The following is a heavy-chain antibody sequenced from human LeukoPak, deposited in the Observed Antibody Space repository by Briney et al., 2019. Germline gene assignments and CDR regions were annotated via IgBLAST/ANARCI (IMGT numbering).Heavy chain of an antibody. V-gene: IGHV3-30-3*01. CDR2: ISYDGSKK. D-gene: IGHD3-16*02. Sequence: GSLRPSFAASGFTFSNYVIHWVRQAPGKGLEWVAVISYDGSKKYYADSVKARFPISRDNSKNTLYQQRNSLRSEHTPVILCARTYSWSLSRFDYWGQGTLVTVSS. J-gene: IGHJ4*02. CDR3: ARTYSWSLSRFDY. CDR1: GFTFSNYV.